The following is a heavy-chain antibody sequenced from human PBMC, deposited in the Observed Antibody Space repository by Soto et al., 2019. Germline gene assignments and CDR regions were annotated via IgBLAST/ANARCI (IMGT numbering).Heavy chain of an antibody. CDR1: GYPFTAFD. D-gene: IGHD6-19*01. CDR2: INPNSGGT. J-gene: IGHJ4*02. Sequence: GASVKVSCKASGYPFTAFDINWVRQAAGQGLEWMGWINPNSGGTNYAQKFQGWVTMTRDTSISTAYMELSRLRSDDTAVYYCASTPRGSSGWYELDYWGQGTLVTVSS. V-gene: IGHV1-2*04. CDR3: ASTPRGSSGWYELDY.